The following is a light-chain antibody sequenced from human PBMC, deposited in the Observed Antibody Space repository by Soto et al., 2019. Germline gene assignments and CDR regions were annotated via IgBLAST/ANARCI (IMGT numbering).Light chain of an antibody. CDR1: QGISSY. J-gene: IGKJ5*01. CDR2: AAS. V-gene: IGKV1D-8*01. Sequence: ILMPQSPSLLSASTGDRVTISCLMSQGISSYLAWYQQKPGKAPELLIYAASTLQSGVPSRFSGSGSGTDFTLTISCLQSEDFATYYCQQYYSFPLTFGQGTRLEIK. CDR3: QQYYSFPLT.